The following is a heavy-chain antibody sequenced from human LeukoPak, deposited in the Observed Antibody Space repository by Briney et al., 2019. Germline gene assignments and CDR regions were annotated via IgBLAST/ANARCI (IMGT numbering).Heavy chain of an antibody. D-gene: IGHD3-10*01. V-gene: IGHV4-38-2*02. CDR1: GYSISSGYY. Sequence: PSETLSLTCTVSGYSISSGYYWGWIRQPPGKGLEWIGGIYHSGSTYYNPSLKSRVTISVDTSKNQFSLKLSSVTAADTAVYYCARDGILGSGILFDYWGQGTLVTVSS. CDR2: IYHSGST. J-gene: IGHJ4*02. CDR3: ARDGILGSGILFDY.